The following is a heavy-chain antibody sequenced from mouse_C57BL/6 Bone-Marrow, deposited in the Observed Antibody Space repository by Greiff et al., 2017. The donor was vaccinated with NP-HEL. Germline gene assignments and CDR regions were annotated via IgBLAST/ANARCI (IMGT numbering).Heavy chain of an antibody. V-gene: IGHV1-47*01. CDR2: FHPSNDDT. CDR3: ASHSSSDYYMDY. D-gene: IGHD1-1*01. J-gene: IGHJ4*01. CDR1: GYTFTTYP. Sequence: VQLQQSGAELVKPGASVKMSCKASGYTFTTYPMEWMKQSPGQGLEWIGNFHPSNDDTKYNQKFKGKATLTVEKSSSTAYLHLSRLTSDDSAVYYCASHSSSDYYMDYGGQGTAATVTA.